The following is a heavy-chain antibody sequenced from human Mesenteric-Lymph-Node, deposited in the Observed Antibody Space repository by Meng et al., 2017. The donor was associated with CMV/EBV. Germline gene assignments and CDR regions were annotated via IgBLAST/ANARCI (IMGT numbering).Heavy chain of an antibody. V-gene: IGHV3-30*04. CDR3: ARDYNYYDSSGHAY. J-gene: IGHJ4*02. D-gene: IGHD3-22*01. Sequence: ADGFTFSSYAMHWVRQAPGKGLEWVAVISYDGSNKYYADSVKGRFTISRDTSKNTLYLQMNSLRAEDTAVYYCARDYNYYDSSGHAYWGQGTLVTVSS. CDR1: GFTFSSYA. CDR2: ISYDGSNK.